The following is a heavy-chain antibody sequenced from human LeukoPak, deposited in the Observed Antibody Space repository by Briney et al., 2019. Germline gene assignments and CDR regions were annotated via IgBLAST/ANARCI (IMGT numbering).Heavy chain of an antibody. J-gene: IGHJ4*02. V-gene: IGHV3-23*01. CDR2: ISSSGGST. CDR1: GFTFSSYA. CDR3: AKGHSDYGTGFDL. Sequence: PGGSLRLSCAASGFTFSSYAMSWVRQAPGKGLECVSVISSSGGSTYSADSVKARFTISRDNSKNTLYLQMSSLTADDTAVYYCAKGHSDYGTGFDLWGQGTLVTVPS. D-gene: IGHD4-17*01.